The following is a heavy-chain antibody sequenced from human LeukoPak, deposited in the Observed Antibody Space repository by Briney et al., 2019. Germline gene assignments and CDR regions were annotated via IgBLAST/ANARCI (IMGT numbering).Heavy chain of an antibody. CDR2: INQSGST. CDR3: ARSDSGGWFFDS. V-gene: IGHV4-34*01. CDR1: GGSFSGYS. D-gene: IGHD6-19*01. J-gene: IGHJ5*01. Sequence: SETLSLTCAVSGGSFSGYSWNWIRQPPGKGLEWIGEINQSGSTKYNPSLKSRVTISIDTSKSQFSMRLNSVTAADTALYYCARSDSGGWFFDSWGHGALVTVS.